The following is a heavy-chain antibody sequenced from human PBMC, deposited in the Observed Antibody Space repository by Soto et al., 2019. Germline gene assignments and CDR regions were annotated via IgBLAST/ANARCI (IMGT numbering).Heavy chain of an antibody. CDR3: AREGSAGPFDY. CDR2: ISSSSSYL. J-gene: IGHJ4*02. CDR1: GFTFSSYS. Sequence: PGGSLRLSCAASGFTFSSYSMSWLRQAPGKGLEWVSSISSSSSYLYYADSVKGRFTISRDNAKNSLYLQMNSLRAEDTALYYCAREGSAGPFDYWGQGTLVTVSS. V-gene: IGHV3-21*01.